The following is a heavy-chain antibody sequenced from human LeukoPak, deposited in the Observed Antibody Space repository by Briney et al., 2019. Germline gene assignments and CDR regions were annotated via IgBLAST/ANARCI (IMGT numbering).Heavy chain of an antibody. V-gene: IGHV1-18*01. CDR1: GYTSTSYG. Sequence: GASVKVSCKASGYTSTSYGISWVRQAPGQGLEWMGWISAYNGNTNYAQKLQGRVTMTTDTSTSTAYMELRSLRSDDTAVYYGARDRPPLVPFDYWGQGTLVTVSS. J-gene: IGHJ4*02. CDR2: ISAYNGNT. D-gene: IGHD3-10*01. CDR3: ARDRPPLVPFDY.